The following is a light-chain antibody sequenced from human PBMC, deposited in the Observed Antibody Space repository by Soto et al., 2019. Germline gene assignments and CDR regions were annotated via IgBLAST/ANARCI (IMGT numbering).Light chain of an antibody. J-gene: IGKJ1*01. V-gene: IGKV1-5*01. CDR3: LQDNSKLRK. Sequence: DIPTTQSPSTISASAGSRVTITCRASQSISSWLAWYQQKPGKAPKLLIYDASSLEGGVPSRFSGSGSGTEFTLTISSLQPDDCASYYCLQDNSKLRKYGQGKKGDIK. CDR2: DAS. CDR1: QSISSW.